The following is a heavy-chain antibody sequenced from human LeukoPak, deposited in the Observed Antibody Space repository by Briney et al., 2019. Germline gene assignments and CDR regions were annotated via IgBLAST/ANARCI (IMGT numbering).Heavy chain of an antibody. V-gene: IGHV1-69*13. CDR3: AREDSTAWSGYYAPHDAFDI. Sequence: ASVKVSCKASGGTFSSYAISWVRQAPGQGLEWMGGIIPIFGTANYAQKFQGRVTITADESTSTAYMELSSLRSEDTAVYYCAREDSTAWSGYYAPHDAFDIWGQGTMVTVSS. D-gene: IGHD3-3*01. CDR1: GGTFSSYA. J-gene: IGHJ3*02. CDR2: IIPIFGTA.